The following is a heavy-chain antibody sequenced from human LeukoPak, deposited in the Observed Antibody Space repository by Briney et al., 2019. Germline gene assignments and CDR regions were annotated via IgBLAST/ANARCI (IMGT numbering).Heavy chain of an antibody. Sequence: GGSLRLSCAASGFTFSSYAMHWVRQAPGKGLEWVAVISYDGSNKYYADSVKGRFTISRDNSKNTLYLQMNSLRAEDTAVYCCARVKESGSFDYWGQGTLVTVSS. CDR1: GFTFSSYA. CDR2: ISYDGSNK. J-gene: IGHJ4*02. D-gene: IGHD3-3*01. V-gene: IGHV3-30-3*01. CDR3: ARVKESGSFDY.